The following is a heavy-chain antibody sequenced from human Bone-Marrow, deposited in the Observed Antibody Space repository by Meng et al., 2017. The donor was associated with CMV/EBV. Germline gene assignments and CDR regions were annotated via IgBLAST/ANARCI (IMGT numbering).Heavy chain of an antibody. V-gene: IGHV4-59*01. D-gene: IGHD3-10*01. Sequence: SETLSLTCTASGGSISSYSWSWIRQPPGKGLEWIGYIYYSGSTNYNPSPKSRVTISVDTSKNQFPLKLRSVTAADTAVYYCATDHYYGTAPLGMDVWGQGTTVTVSS. CDR1: GGSISSYS. CDR3: ATDHYYGTAPLGMDV. J-gene: IGHJ6*02. CDR2: IYYSGST.